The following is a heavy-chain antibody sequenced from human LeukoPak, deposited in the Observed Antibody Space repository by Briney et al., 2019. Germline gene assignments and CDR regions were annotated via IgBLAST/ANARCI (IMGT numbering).Heavy chain of an antibody. CDR1: SYTFTNYA. J-gene: IGHJ4*02. V-gene: IGHV1-18*01. CDR2: ISAYNGNT. Sequence: GASVKVSCKASSYTFTNYAFTWVRQAPGQGLEWMGWISAYNGNTNYAQKLQGRVTMTTDTSTSTAYMELRSLRSDDTAVYYCARELATAGSDYWGQGTLVTVSS. CDR3: ARELATAGSDY. D-gene: IGHD1-26*01.